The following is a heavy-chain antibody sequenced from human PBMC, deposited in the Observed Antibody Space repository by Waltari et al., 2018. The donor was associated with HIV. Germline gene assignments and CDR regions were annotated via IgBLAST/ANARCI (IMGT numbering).Heavy chain of an antibody. Sequence: LRLQESGPRLVKPSETLSLTCSVSGDSVTSGDYYWAWIRQPPGKGLEWVGSLYYSGTTFYNPSLSSRVTISMDSSMNQLSPRLTSVTVADSAIYYCATVTSMAHYALDVWGRGTTVTVSS. V-gene: IGHV4-39*01. CDR3: ATVTSMAHYALDV. J-gene: IGHJ6*02. CDR1: GDSVTSGDYY. CDR2: LYYSGTT. D-gene: IGHD5-18*01.